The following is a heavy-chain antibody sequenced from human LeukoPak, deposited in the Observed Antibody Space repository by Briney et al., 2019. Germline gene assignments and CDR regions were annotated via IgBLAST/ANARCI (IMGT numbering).Heavy chain of an antibody. J-gene: IGHJ4*02. Sequence: DPSETLSLTCTVSGGSISSSSYYWGWIRQPPGKGLEWIGYIYHSGNTYYNPSLKSRVTISVDRSKNQFSLKLSSVTAADTAVYYCARQGGSYRFDYWGQGTLVTVSS. V-gene: IGHV4-39*07. D-gene: IGHD1-26*01. CDR2: IYHSGNT. CDR3: ARQGGSYRFDY. CDR1: GGSISSSSYY.